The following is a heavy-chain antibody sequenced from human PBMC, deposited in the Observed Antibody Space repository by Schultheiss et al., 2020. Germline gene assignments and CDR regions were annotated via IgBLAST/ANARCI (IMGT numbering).Heavy chain of an antibody. CDR1: GGSVSSGSYY. CDR2: IYYSGST. Sequence: SQTLSLTCTVSGGSVSSGSYYWSWIRQPPGKGLEWIGYIYYSGSTYYNPSLKSRVTISVDTSKNQFSLKLSSVTAADTAVYYCARTVTDLNWFDPWGQGILVTVSS. CDR3: ARTVTDLNWFDP. V-gene: IGHV4-31*03. D-gene: IGHD2/OR15-2a*01. J-gene: IGHJ5*02.